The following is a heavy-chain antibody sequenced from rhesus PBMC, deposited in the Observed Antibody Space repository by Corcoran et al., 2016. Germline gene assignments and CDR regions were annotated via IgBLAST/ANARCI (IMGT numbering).Heavy chain of an antibody. CDR1: GYSISSTY. J-gene: IGHJ4*01. D-gene: IGHD3-40*01. Sequence: QVQLQESGPGLVKPSETLSLTCAVSGYSISSTYWSWIRQPPGKGLEWIGYIYGSDGGPYYTPPLKSRVTISTDPSKNPFSLKLTSVTAADTAVYYCTRDFDYDFDYWGQGVLVTVSS. CDR3: TRDFDYDFDY. CDR2: IYGSDGGP. V-gene: IGHV4-160*01.